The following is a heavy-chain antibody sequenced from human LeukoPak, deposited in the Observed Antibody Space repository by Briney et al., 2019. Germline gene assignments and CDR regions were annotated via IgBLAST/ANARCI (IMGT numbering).Heavy chain of an antibody. J-gene: IGHJ4*02. CDR1: GFTVSDNH. Sequence: PGGSLRLSCAVSGFTVSDNHVTWVRQAPGKGLECVSVIYNGGTTYYADSVKGRFTISRDNAKNSLYLQMNSLRAEDTAVYYCARGPYSSSWFEALYYFDYWGQGTLVTVSS. CDR3: ARGPYSSSWFEALYYFDY. D-gene: IGHD6-13*01. V-gene: IGHV3-69-1*01. CDR2: IYNGGTT.